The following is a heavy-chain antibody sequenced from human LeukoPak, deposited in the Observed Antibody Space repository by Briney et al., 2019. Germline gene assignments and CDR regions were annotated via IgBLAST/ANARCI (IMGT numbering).Heavy chain of an antibody. J-gene: IGHJ4*02. D-gene: IGHD6-19*01. CDR2: IKSKTDGGTT. Sequence: GWSLRLSCAASGFTFRNAWMSWVRQAPGKGLEWVGRIKSKTDGGTTDYAAPVKGRFTISRDDSKNTLYLQMNSLKTEDTAVYYCTTGPEWVGLDYWGQGTLVTVSS. CDR1: GFTFRNAW. V-gene: IGHV3-15*01. CDR3: TTGPEWVGLDY.